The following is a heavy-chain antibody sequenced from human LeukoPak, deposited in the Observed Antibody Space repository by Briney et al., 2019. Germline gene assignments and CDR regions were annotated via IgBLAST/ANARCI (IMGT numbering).Heavy chain of an antibody. V-gene: IGHV1-46*01. CDR1: VYTFTSYY. J-gene: IGHJ4*01. CDR3: AREYSGGNFDY. Sequence: ASVKVSCKASVYTFTSYYIHWVRQAPGQGLEWMGIIIPSAGRTNYAQKFRGRVSMTTDMSTSTVYMELSSLRSEDTAVYYCAREYSGGNFDYWGQGTLVTVSS. D-gene: IGHD2-15*01. CDR2: IIPSAGRT.